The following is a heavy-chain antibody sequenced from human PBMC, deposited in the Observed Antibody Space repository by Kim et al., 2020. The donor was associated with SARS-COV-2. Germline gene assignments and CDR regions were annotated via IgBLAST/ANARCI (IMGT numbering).Heavy chain of an antibody. CDR1: GFTFDDYT. V-gene: IGHV3-43*01. Sequence: GGSLRLSCAASGFTFDDYTMHWVRQAPGKGLEWVSLISWDGGSTYYADSVKGRFTISRDNSKNSLYLQMNSLRTEDTALYYCAKDNVGSSWEYFDYWGQGTLVTVSS. CDR3: AKDNVGSSWEYFDY. J-gene: IGHJ4*02. CDR2: ISWDGGST. D-gene: IGHD6-13*01.